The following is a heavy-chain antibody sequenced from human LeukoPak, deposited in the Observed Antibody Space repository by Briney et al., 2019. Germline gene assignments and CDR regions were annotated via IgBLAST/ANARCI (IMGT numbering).Heavy chain of an antibody. CDR2: ISGSGGGT. CDR1: GFTFSSYA. V-gene: IGHV3-23*01. Sequence: GGSLRLSCAASGFTFSSYAVSRVRQAPGKGLEWVSAISGSGGGTYYADSVKGRFTISRDNSKNTLYLQMNSLSTEDTAVYYCAKTTTGYSSGRYPGWPVDYWGQGTLVTVSS. CDR3: AKTTTGYSSGRYPGWPVDY. J-gene: IGHJ4*02. D-gene: IGHD6-19*01.